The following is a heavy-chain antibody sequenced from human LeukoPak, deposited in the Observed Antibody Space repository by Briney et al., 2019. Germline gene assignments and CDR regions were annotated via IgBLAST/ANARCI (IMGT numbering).Heavy chain of an antibody. CDR3: ARAHNWKYGSFDF. D-gene: IGHD1-7*01. J-gene: IGHJ4*02. V-gene: IGHV3-21*01. Sequence: GGSLRLSSAASGFTFSSYGMNWVRQAPGKGLEWVSCISSSSSYIYYADSVKGRFTISRDNAKNSLYLQMNSLRAEDTAVYYCARAHNWKYGSFDFWGQGTLVTVSS. CDR2: ISSSSSYI. CDR1: GFTFSSYG.